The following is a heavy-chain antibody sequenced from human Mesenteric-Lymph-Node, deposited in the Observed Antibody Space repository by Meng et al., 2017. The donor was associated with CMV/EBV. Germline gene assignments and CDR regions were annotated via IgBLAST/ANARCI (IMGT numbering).Heavy chain of an antibody. D-gene: IGHD1-26*01. V-gene: IGHV1-46*01. CDR2: INPVGGST. Sequence: ASVKVSCKTSGYSFTTYYMHWVRQPPGQGLEWMGIINPVGGSTRNAQKFQGRVTMTSDTSTSTMYMELSSLRAEDTAVYYCARDALGMGGRHGLDVWGQGTTVTVSS. J-gene: IGHJ6*02. CDR3: ARDALGMGGRHGLDV. CDR1: GYSFTTYY.